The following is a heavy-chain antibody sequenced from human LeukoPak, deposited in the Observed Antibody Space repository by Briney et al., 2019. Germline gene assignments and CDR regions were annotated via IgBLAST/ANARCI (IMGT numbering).Heavy chain of an antibody. J-gene: IGHJ3*02. CDR1: GGSISSYY. D-gene: IGHD2-2*01. Sequence: SETLSLTCTVSGGSISSYYWSWLRQPPGKGLEWIGEINHSGSTNYNPSLKSRVTISVDTSKNQFSLKLSSVTAADTAVYYCARGLEGVVVPAASDAFDIWGQGTMVTVSS. CDR3: ARGLEGVVVPAASDAFDI. CDR2: INHSGST. V-gene: IGHV4-34*01.